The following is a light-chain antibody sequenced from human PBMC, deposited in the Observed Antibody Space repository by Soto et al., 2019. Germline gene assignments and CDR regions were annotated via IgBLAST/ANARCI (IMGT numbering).Light chain of an antibody. CDR2: RDN. Sequence: QSVLTQPPTASGTPGQRVTISCSGSSSNIGSNPVQWYLQLPGTAPKLLIYRDNERPSGVPDRFSGAKSGTTASLAISGLHAEDEGDYHCATWDDGLDGPVFGGGTKLTVL. CDR3: ATWDDGLDGPV. CDR1: SSNIGSNP. J-gene: IGLJ3*02. V-gene: IGLV1-44*01.